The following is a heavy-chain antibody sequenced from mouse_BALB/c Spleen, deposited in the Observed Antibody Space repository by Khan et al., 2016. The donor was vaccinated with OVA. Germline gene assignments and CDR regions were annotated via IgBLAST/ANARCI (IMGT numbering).Heavy chain of an antibody. Sequence: VQLQESGAELARPGASVKLSCKASGYIFTNYMMHWVKQRPGQGLEWIGDINPSSGYNTYNQKFKDKATLTADKSSSTAYMKLCSLTSDDSAVYNCTRGGYGSFDYWGQGTLVTVSA. CDR2: INPSSGYN. J-gene: IGHJ3*01. CDR1: GYIFTNYM. CDR3: TRGGYGSFDY. V-gene: IGHV1-4*01. D-gene: IGHD1-1*01.